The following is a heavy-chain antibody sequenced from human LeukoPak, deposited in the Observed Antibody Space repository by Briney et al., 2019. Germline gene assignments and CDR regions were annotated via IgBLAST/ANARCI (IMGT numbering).Heavy chain of an antibody. CDR2: TNPNSGGT. D-gene: IGHD2-21*02. V-gene: IGHV1-2*02. Sequence: ASVKVSCKASGYTFTGYYMHWVRQAPGQGLEWMGWTNPNSGGTNYAQKFQGRVTMTRDTSISTAYMELSRLRSDDTAVYYCARGPLYCGGDCGEDYYYYYYMDVWGKGTTVTVSS. CDR1: GYTFTGYY. CDR3: ARGPLYCGGDCGEDYYYYYYMDV. J-gene: IGHJ6*03.